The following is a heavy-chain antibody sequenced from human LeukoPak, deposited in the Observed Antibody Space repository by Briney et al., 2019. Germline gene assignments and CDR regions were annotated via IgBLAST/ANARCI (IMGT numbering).Heavy chain of an antibody. CDR1: GGSFSRYY. D-gene: IGHD4-11*01. V-gene: IGHV4-59*01. Sequence: SETLSLTCTVSGGSFSRYYWSWIRQPPGKGLEWIGNIHYSGSTNYNPSLKSRVTISIDTSKNQFSLRLSSVTAVDTAVYYCARVSGATVTTYYGMDVWGQGTTVTVS. J-gene: IGHJ6*02. CDR3: ARVSGATVTTYYGMDV. CDR2: IHYSGST.